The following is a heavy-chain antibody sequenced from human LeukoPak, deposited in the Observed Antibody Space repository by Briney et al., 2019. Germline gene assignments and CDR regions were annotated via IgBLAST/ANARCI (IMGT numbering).Heavy chain of an antibody. Sequence: ASVKVSRKASGYTFTNYDVNWVRQATGQGLEWMGWMNPISGDTGYALKFQGRVTMSRNTSISTAYMELGSLRSEDTAVYYCARVPRRGERFDPWGQGTLVTVSS. D-gene: IGHD3-10*01. V-gene: IGHV1-8*01. J-gene: IGHJ5*02. CDR1: GYTFTNYD. CDR2: MNPISGDT. CDR3: ARVPRRGERFDP.